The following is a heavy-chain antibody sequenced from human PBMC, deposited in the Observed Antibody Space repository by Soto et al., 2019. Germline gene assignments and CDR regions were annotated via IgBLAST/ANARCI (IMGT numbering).Heavy chain of an antibody. J-gene: IGHJ6*02. CDR1: GFTFSSYS. CDR3: ASDPYGGGFYYYYGMDV. V-gene: IGHV3-48*02. D-gene: IGHD3-10*01. CDR2: ISSSSSTI. Sequence: EVQLVESGGGLVQPGGSLRLSCAASGFTFSSYSMNWVRQAPGKGLEWVSYISSSSSTIYYADSVKGRFTISRDNAKNSLYLQMNSLRDEDTAVYYCASDPYGGGFYYYYGMDVWGQGTTVTVSS.